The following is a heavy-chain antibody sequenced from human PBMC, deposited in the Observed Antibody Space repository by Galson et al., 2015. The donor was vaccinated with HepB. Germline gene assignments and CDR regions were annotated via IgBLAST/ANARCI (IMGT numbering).Heavy chain of an antibody. CDR2: IIPIFGTA. CDR3: ARKMTIFGVVGDSGWFDP. J-gene: IGHJ5*02. Sequence: SVKVSCKASGGTFSSYAISWVRQAPGQGLEWMGGIIPIFGTANYAQKFQGRVTITADESTSTAYMELSSLRSEDTAVYYCARKMTIFGVVGDSGWFDPWGQGTLVTVSS. V-gene: IGHV1-69*13. D-gene: IGHD3-3*01. CDR1: GGTFSSYA.